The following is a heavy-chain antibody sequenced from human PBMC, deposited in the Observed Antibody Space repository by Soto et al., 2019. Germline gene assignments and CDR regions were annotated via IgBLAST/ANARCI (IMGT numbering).Heavy chain of an antibody. CDR1: GGSISSYY. CDR2: IYYSGST. J-gene: IGHJ1*01. D-gene: IGHD6-19*01. CDR3: ARARGSGWPSGGEYFQH. V-gene: IGHV4-59*01. Sequence: QVQLQESGPGLVKPSETLSLTCTVSGGSISSYYWSWIRQPPGKGLEWIGYIYYSGSTNYNPSLKSRVIISGDTSKNRFSRKLSSVTAADTAVYYCARARGSGWPSGGEYFQHWGQGTLVTVSS.